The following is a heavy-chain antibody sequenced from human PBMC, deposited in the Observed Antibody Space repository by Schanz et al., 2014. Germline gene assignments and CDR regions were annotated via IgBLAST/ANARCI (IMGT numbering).Heavy chain of an antibody. V-gene: IGHV1-24*01. CDR1: GYTVSALA. D-gene: IGHD3-10*01. Sequence: QVQLLQSGSEVQKPGASAKVSCEISGYTVSALAMHWVRQAPGKGLEWLGGVDVEDGETIYAQKFQGRVTMTEDTSTETAYMELSGLRSGDTAVYYCATNSRVRMVRGSNAFDAWGQGTMVTVSS. J-gene: IGHJ3*01. CDR3: ATNSRVRMVRGSNAFDA. CDR2: VDVEDGET.